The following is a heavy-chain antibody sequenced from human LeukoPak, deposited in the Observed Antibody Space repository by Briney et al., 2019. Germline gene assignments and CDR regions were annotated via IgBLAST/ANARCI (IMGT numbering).Heavy chain of an antibody. Sequence: ASVKVSCKASGYTFTGYYMHWVRQATGQGLEWMGWMNPNSGNTGYAQKFQGRVTMTRNTSISTAYMELSSLRSEDTAVYYCARGLDILTGGDAFDIWGQGTMATVSS. CDR3: ARGLDILTGGDAFDI. J-gene: IGHJ3*02. V-gene: IGHV1-8*02. CDR2: MNPNSGNT. D-gene: IGHD3-9*01. CDR1: GYTFTGYY.